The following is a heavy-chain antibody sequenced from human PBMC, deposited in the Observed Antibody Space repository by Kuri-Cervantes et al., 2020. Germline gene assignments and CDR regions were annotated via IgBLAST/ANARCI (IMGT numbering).Heavy chain of an antibody. D-gene: IGHD4-17*01. CDR1: GGSISSSN. V-gene: IGHV3-23*01. J-gene: IGHJ4*02. CDR2: ISGSGGST. CDR3: ASVQKSNDYGIRPRDFDY. Sequence: ETLSLTCAVSGGSISSSNWWSWVRQAPGKGLEWVSAISGSGGSTYYADSVKGRFTISRDNANNSLYLQMNSLRDEDTAVYYCASVQKSNDYGIRPRDFDYWGRGTLVTVSS.